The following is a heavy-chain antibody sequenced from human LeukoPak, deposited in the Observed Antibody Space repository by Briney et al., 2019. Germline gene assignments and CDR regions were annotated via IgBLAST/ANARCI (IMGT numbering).Heavy chain of an antibody. Sequence: GGSLRLSCAASGFTFSDYSFHWVRQAPGKGLEWVAFIRYDGSNKYYADSVKGRFTISRDNSKNTLYLQMNSLRAEDTAVYYCAKDLPKHCSSTSCYTGMVDVWGKGTTVTVSS. V-gene: IGHV3-30*02. CDR1: GFTFSDYS. D-gene: IGHD2-2*02. J-gene: IGHJ6*04. CDR3: AKDLPKHCSSTSCYTGMVDV. CDR2: IRYDGSNK.